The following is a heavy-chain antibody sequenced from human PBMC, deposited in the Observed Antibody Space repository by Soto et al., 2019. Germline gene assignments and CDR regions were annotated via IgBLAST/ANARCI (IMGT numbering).Heavy chain of an antibody. CDR2: IYHSGST. V-gene: IGHV4-30-2*01. D-gene: IGHD2-15*01. CDR1: GGSISSGGYS. Sequence: ASETLSLTCAVSGGSISSGGYSWSWIRQPPGKGLEWIGYIYHSGSTYYNPSLKSRVTISEDRSKNQFSLKLSSVTAADTAVYYCARDPIVWGQGTLVNVSS. J-gene: IGHJ4*02. CDR3: ARDPIV.